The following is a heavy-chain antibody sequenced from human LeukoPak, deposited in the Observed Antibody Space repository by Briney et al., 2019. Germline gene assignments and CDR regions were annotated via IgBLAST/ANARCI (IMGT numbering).Heavy chain of an antibody. V-gene: IGHV3-23*01. CDR3: AKDCAVGQQILLFDI. CDR2: ISGSGGSK. Sequence: QPGGSLRLSCAASGFTFSSYAIRWVRQAPGKGLEWVSAISGSGGSKYYVDSVKGRFTISRDNTKNTLYLQMNRLRAEDTAVYYCAKDCAVGQQILLFDIWGQGTIVTVSS. CDR1: GFTFSSYA. D-gene: IGHD6-13*01. J-gene: IGHJ3*02.